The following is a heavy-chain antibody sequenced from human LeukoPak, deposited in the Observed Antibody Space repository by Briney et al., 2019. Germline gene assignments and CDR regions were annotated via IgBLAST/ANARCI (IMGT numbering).Heavy chain of an antibody. V-gene: IGHV3-30*04. Sequence: GGSLRLSCAASGFTFSSYAMHWVRQAPGKGLEWVAIISYDGSDNYSADSVKGRSTISRDNSKNTLYLQMNSLRTGDTAVYYCARDQGATLVRGVTPYLDYWGQGTLVSVSS. D-gene: IGHD3-10*01. CDR1: GFTFSSYA. CDR3: ARDQGATLVRGVTPYLDY. J-gene: IGHJ4*02. CDR2: ISYDGSDN.